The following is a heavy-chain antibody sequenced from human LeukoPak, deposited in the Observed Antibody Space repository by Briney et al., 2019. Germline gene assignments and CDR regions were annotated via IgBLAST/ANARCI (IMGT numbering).Heavy chain of an antibody. CDR1: GFALSHYS. CDR2: ISTTSAYI. CDR3: ARVAVAGPTGWFDS. Sequence: GGSLRLSCAASGFALSHYSLTWVRQAPGKGLEWVSSISTTSAYIHYAESVKGRFSISRDNIDNVAYLQMNSLRGEDTAVYYCARVAVAGPTGWFDSWGQGTLVTVSS. V-gene: IGHV3-21*01. D-gene: IGHD6-19*01. J-gene: IGHJ5*01.